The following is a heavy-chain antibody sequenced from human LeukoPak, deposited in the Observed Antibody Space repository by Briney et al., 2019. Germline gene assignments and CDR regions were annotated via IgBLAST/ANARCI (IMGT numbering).Heavy chain of an antibody. J-gene: IGHJ4*02. CDR2: ISYDGSNK. D-gene: IGHD3-10*01. CDR3: AKDRWFGELSPIDY. V-gene: IGHV3-30*18. Sequence: GRSLRLSCAASGFTFSSYGMHWVRQAPGKGLEWVAVISYDGSNKYYADSVKGRFTISRDNSKNTLYLQMNSLRAEDTAVYYCAKDRWFGELSPIDYWGQGTLVTVSS. CDR1: GFTFSSYG.